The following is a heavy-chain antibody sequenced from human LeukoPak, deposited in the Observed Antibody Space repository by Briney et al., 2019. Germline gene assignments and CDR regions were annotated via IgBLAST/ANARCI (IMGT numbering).Heavy chain of an antibody. CDR1: GYSFTSYW. CDR3: ARQAAYGSMNFGMDV. V-gene: IGHV5-51*01. Sequence: GESLKISCKGSGYSFTSYWIGWVRPMPGKGLERMGIIFPGDSDTRYSPSFQGQVTISADKSISTAYLQWSSLKASDTAMYYCARQAAYGSMNFGMDVWGKGTTVSVSS. D-gene: IGHD3-10*01. J-gene: IGHJ6*04. CDR2: IFPGDSDT.